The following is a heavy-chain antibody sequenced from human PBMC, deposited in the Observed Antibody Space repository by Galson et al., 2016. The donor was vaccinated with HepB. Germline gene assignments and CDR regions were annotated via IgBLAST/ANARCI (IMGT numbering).Heavy chain of an antibody. CDR2: IYTNGST. Sequence: TLSLTCTVSGDAISSGLYYWSWIRQPAGKGLEWIGRIYTNGSTSYNPSLKSRVTISVNPSKNQFSLTLSSVTAADTAVYYCARDSSVDTYCYYYLDVWGKGTTVAVSS. CDR1: GDAISSGLYY. D-gene: IGHD5-18*01. J-gene: IGHJ6*03. V-gene: IGHV4-61*02. CDR3: ARDSSVDTYCYYYLDV.